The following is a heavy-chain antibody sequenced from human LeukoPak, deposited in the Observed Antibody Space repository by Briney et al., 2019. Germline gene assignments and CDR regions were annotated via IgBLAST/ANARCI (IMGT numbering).Heavy chain of an antibody. D-gene: IGHD2-15*01. Sequence: KPSETLSLTCTVSGGSISSGGYYWSWIRQHPGKGLEWIGFIYYSGSTYYNPSLKSRVTISVDTSKNQFSLKLSSVTAADTAVYYCARGGYCSGGSCYLSVDYWGQGTLVTVSS. CDR2: IYYSGST. CDR3: ARGGYCSGGSCYLSVDY. CDR1: GGSISSGGYY. V-gene: IGHV4-31*03. J-gene: IGHJ4*02.